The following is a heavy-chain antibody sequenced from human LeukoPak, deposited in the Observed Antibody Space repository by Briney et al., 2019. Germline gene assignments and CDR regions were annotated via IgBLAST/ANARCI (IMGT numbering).Heavy chain of an antibody. CDR3: AKDIGDYFSSSWGEFDY. D-gene: IGHD6-13*01. V-gene: IGHV3-9*01. J-gene: IGHJ4*02. CDR1: GFTFDDYA. Sequence: GGSLRLSCAASGFTFDDYAMHWVRQAPGKGLEWVAGISWNGGSIGYADSVKGRFTISRDNAKNSLYLQMNSLRAEDTVLYYCAKDIGDYFSSSWGEFDYWGQGTLVTVSS. CDR2: ISWNGGSI.